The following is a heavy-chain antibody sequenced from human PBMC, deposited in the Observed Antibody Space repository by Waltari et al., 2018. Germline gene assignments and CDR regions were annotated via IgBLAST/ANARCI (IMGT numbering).Heavy chain of an antibody. Sequence: EVQLLQSGAEVKKPGESLNISCKGFGYSFPTYWIAWLRQRPGKGLEWMGITYPAASDTRYSPSFQGQVTISADKSINTAYLQWSSLKASDTAMYYCARHVARRSPFDFWGQGTVVIVSS. V-gene: IGHV5-51*01. D-gene: IGHD2-21*01. CDR1: GYSFPTYW. CDR3: ARHVARRSPFDF. J-gene: IGHJ3*01. CDR2: TYPAASDT.